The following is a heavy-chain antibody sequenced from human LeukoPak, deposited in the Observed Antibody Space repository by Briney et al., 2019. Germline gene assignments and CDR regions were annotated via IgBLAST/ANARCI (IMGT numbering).Heavy chain of an antibody. V-gene: IGHV3-23*01. CDR3: AKESDYYGSGSRKNWFDP. D-gene: IGHD3-10*01. J-gene: IGHJ5*02. Sequence: GGSLRLSCAASGFTFSSYAMSWVLQAPGKGLEWVSTISGSGGGTHYADSVKGRFTISRDNSKNTLYLQMNSLRAEDTAVYYCAKESDYYGSGSRKNWFDPWGQGTLVTVSS. CDR2: ISGSGGGT. CDR1: GFTFSSYA.